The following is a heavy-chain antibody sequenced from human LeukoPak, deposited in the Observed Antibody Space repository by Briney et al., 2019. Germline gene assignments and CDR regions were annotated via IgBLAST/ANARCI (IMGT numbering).Heavy chain of an antibody. CDR3: VRVRYSSSSHYMDV. Sequence: GGSLRLSCAASGLTFSDYYMSWIRQAPGKGLEWVSYISSSGSTIYYADSVKGRFTISRDNAKKSLYLEMNSLRAEDTAVYYCVRVRYSSSSHYMDVWGKGTTVTVSS. D-gene: IGHD6-6*01. V-gene: IGHV3-11*04. CDR2: ISSSGSTI. J-gene: IGHJ6*03. CDR1: GLTFSDYY.